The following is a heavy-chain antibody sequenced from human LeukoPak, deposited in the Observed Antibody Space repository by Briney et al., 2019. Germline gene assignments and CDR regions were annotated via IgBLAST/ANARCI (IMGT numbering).Heavy chain of an antibody. D-gene: IGHD6-13*01. Sequence: GGSLRLSCAASGFTFSNAWMSWVRQAPGKGLEWVSVIYSGGSTYYADSVKGRFTISRDNSKNTLYLQMNSLRAEDTAVYYCARDASREQAFDPWGQGTLVTVSS. CDR3: ARDASREQAFDP. CDR1: GFTFSNAW. V-gene: IGHV3-53*01. CDR2: IYSGGST. J-gene: IGHJ5*02.